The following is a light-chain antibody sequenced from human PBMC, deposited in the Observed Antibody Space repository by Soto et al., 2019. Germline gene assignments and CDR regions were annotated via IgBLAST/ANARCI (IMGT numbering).Light chain of an antibody. CDR2: GAS. Sequence: DIQMTQSPSSLSAYVGDRVNITCRASQSISYYLNWYQQKPGRAPNLLMYGASSLQSGVPSRFSGSGSGTDFTLTISSLQPEDFATYYCQQSYSTPRTFGQGTKVDIK. CDR1: QSISYY. CDR3: QQSYSTPRT. J-gene: IGKJ1*01. V-gene: IGKV1-39*01.